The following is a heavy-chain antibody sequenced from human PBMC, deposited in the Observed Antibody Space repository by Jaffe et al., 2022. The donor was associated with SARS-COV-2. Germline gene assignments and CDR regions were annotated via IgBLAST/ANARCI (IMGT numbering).Heavy chain of an antibody. CDR2: ISYDGSNK. Sequence: QVQLVESGGGVVQPGRSLRLSCAASGFTFSSYAMHWVRQAPGKGLEWVAVISYDGSNKYYADSVKGRFTISRDNSKNTLYLQMNSLRAEDTAVYYCARDSYQGKRGYSYVEGFDYWGQGTLVTVSS. D-gene: IGHD5-18*01. V-gene: IGHV3-30-3*01. CDR1: GFTFSSYA. CDR3: ARDSYQGKRGYSYVEGFDY. J-gene: IGHJ4*02.